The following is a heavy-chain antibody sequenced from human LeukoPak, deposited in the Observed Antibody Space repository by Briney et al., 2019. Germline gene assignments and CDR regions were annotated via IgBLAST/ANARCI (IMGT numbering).Heavy chain of an antibody. D-gene: IGHD3-16*01. CDR1: GGSVSRGSYY. CDR3: ARDVGDEGNY. J-gene: IGHJ4*02. Sequence: SETLSLTCTVSGGSVSRGSYYWSWTRQPPGKGLEWIGYIHHSGTTNYSPSLKSRVTISVDMSKNQFFLNLTSVTAADTAVYYCARDVGDEGNYWGQGTLVTVSS. CDR2: IHHSGTT. V-gene: IGHV4-61*01.